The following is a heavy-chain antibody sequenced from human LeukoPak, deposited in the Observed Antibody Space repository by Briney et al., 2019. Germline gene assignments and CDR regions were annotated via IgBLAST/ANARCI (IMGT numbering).Heavy chain of an antibody. Sequence: KPSETLALTCSVSGGAISSYYWRWIRQPAGEGREWIGRIYTTGNTDYNPSLKSRVTMSVDTSKNQFSLNLSSVTAADTAVYYCARDARGWSGFDYWGQGTLVTVSS. CDR2: IYTTGNT. J-gene: IGHJ4*02. V-gene: IGHV4-4*07. CDR3: ARDARGWSGFDY. CDR1: GGAISSYY. D-gene: IGHD3-3*01.